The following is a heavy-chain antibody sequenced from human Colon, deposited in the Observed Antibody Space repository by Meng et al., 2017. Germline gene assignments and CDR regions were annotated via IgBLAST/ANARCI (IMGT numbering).Heavy chain of an antibody. CDR1: GGLFSGFY. V-gene: IGHV4-34*02. CDR2: IDHFGIS. CDR3: AAGLRHGDWFDP. J-gene: IGHJ5*02. Sequence: QVPSQQGGPGLLKPSETLALTCAGSGGLFSGFYWSWIRQPPGKGLEWIGEIDHFGISNYNSSLKGRLTMSVDTSKKQISLTLTSVTAADTAVYYCAAGLRHGDWFDPWGPGTLVTVSS. D-gene: IGHD4-17*01.